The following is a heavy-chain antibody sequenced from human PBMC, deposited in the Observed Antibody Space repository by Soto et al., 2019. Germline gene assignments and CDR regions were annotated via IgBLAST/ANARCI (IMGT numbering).Heavy chain of an antibody. CDR1: GYTFTSHV. J-gene: IGHJ6*03. Sequence: QVQLVQSGAEVKKPGASVKVSCKTSGYTFTSHVISWVRQAPGQGLEWMGWISPYNGDTNYAQKLQGRVSVTTDSTTRTAYMELRSLRSEDTAVYYCARMVRGSTVGYYYYMDVWGKGTTVTVSS. CDR3: ARMVRGSTVGYYYYMDV. V-gene: IGHV1-18*01. CDR2: ISPYNGDT. D-gene: IGHD3-10*01.